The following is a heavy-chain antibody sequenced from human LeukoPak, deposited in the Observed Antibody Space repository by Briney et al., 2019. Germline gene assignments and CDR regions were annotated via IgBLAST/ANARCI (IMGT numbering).Heavy chain of an antibody. CDR3: AKDLFTFGGVIVIGDAFDI. CDR2: ISGGGDST. J-gene: IGHJ3*02. Sequence: GGSLRLSCAASGFTFSDYYMSWIRQAPGKGLECVSTISGGGDSTYYADSVKGRFTISRDNSKNTLYLQMNSLRAEDTAVYYCAKDLFTFGGVIVIGDAFDIWGQGTMVTVSS. V-gene: IGHV3-23*01. D-gene: IGHD3-16*02. CDR1: GFTFSDYY.